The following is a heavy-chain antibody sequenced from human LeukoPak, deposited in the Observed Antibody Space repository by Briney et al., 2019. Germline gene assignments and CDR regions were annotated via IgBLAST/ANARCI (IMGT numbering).Heavy chain of an antibody. CDR2: IYYSGST. J-gene: IGHJ3*02. V-gene: IGHV4-31*02. D-gene: IGHD3-22*01. CDR1: GGAISSGVYY. CDR3: ARGSLTYYDSSGYYYRAFDI. Sequence: SQTLCLTCTVSGGAISSGVYYWSWMRRDRWKGLDWFGYIYYSGSTYYNPSLKSRVTISVDTSKNQFSLKLSSVTAADTAVYYCARGSLTYYDSSGYYYRAFDIWGQGTMVTVSS.